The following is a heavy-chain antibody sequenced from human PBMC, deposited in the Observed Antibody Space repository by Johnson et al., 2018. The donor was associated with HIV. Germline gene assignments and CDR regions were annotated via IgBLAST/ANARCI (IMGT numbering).Heavy chain of an antibody. CDR1: GFNVRNTY. J-gene: IGHJ3*02. CDR3: ATSSVGWGIDAFDI. D-gene: IGHD3-16*01. V-gene: IGHV3-53*01. Sequence: VQLVESGGGLVQPGGSLKLSCAASGFNVRNTYMGWVRQAPGKGLEWVSHITNYGATGYADSAKGRFTISRDNSENTLDLQMNSLRVEDTAVYYCATSSVGWGIDAFDIWGQGTMVTVSS. CDR2: ITNYGAT.